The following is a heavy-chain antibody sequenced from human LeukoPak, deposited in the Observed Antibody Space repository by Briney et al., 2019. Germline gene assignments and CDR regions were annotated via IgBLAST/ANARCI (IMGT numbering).Heavy chain of an antibody. Sequence: SETLSLTCTVSGGSINGYYWTWIRQPAGKGLEWIGRIYSSGNTNYNPSLKSRVTISLDTSKNQFSLNLSSVTAADTAVYYCAGEVGGSWFDPWGLGTLVTVSS. J-gene: IGHJ5*02. CDR3: AGEVGGSWFDP. V-gene: IGHV4-4*07. CDR2: IYSSGNT. CDR1: GGSINGYY. D-gene: IGHD1-26*01.